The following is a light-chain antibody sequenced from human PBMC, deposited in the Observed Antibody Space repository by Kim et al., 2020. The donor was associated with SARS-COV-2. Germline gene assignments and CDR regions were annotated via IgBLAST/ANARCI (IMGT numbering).Light chain of an antibody. CDR1: QSISSY. V-gene: IGKV1-39*01. Sequence: ASVGVRVTITCRASQSISSYLNWYQQKPGKAPKLLIYAASSLQSGVPSRFSGSGSGTDFTLTISSLQPEDFATYYCQQSYSTPQTFGQGTKVDIK. J-gene: IGKJ1*01. CDR3: QQSYSTPQT. CDR2: AAS.